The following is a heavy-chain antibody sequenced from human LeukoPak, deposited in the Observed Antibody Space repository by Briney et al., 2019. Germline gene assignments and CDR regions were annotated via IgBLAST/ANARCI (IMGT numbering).Heavy chain of an antibody. Sequence: GGSLRLSCAASGFTFSSYSMHWVRQAPGKGLEWVAVIWYDGSNKYYADSVKGRFTISRDNSKNTLYLQMNSLRAEDTAVYYCARTTYCSSTSCPGIDYWGQGTLVTVSS. J-gene: IGHJ4*02. CDR3: ARTTYCSSTSCPGIDY. D-gene: IGHD2-2*01. CDR2: IWYDGSNK. V-gene: IGHV3-33*01. CDR1: GFTFSSYS.